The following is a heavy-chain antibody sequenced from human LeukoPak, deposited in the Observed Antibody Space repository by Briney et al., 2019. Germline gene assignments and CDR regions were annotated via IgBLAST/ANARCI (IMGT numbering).Heavy chain of an antibody. V-gene: IGHV3-21*05. CDR2: IGSSSSYI. Sequence: PGGSLRLSCAVSEFPFSFYEMNWVRQAPGKGLEWVSNIGSSSSYIYYADSVKGRFTISRDNAKNSLYLQMNSLRAEDTAVYYCARGGIAARTIGYWGQGTLVTVSS. CDR1: EFPFSFYE. J-gene: IGHJ4*02. D-gene: IGHD6-6*01. CDR3: ARGGIAARTIGY.